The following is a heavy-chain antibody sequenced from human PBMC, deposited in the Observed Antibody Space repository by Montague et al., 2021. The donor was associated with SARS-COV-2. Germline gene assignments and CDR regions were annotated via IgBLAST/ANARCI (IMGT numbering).Heavy chain of an antibody. CDR3: ARTTTRMLYPENAFDI. Sequence: CAISEDSVSSNTATWNWIRQSPSRGLEWLGRTYYRSKWYHDYAISLKSRITINPDTSKNQFSLQLSSVAPEDTAVFYCARTTTRMLYPENAFDIWGQGTMVTVSS. V-gene: IGHV6-1*01. D-gene: IGHD2-15*01. J-gene: IGHJ3*02. CDR1: EDSVSSNTAT. CDR2: TYYRSKWYH.